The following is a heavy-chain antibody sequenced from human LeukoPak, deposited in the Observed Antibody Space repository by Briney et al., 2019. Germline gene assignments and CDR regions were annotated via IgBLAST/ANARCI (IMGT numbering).Heavy chain of an antibody. Sequence: ASVKVSCKASGHTFTNYGITWVRQAPGQGLEWMGWFSAYNGNTNYAQKLQDRVTMTTDTSTNTAYMELRSLRPDDTAVYFCARGVAGTEGLFEYWGQGTLVTVSS. CDR2: FSAYNGNT. V-gene: IGHV1-18*01. J-gene: IGHJ4*02. CDR3: ARGVAGTEGLFEY. D-gene: IGHD6-19*01. CDR1: GHTFTNYG.